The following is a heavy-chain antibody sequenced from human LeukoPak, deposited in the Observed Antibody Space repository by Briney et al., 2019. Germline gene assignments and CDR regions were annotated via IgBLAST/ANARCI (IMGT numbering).Heavy chain of an antibody. Sequence: SETLSLTCTVSGYSISSGDYWGWIRQPPGKGLEWIGSIYHSGRTYYNPSLKSRVTISVDTSKNQVSLILTSVTAADTAVYYCARVPSDDDFWSGYSPYFDYWGQGTLVTVSS. V-gene: IGHV4-38-2*02. D-gene: IGHD3-3*01. CDR2: IYHSGRT. CDR1: GYSISSGDY. J-gene: IGHJ4*02. CDR3: ARVPSDDDFWSGYSPYFDY.